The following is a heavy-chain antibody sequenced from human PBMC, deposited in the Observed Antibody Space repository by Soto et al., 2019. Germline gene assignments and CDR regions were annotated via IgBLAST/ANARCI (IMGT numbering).Heavy chain of an antibody. V-gene: IGHV3-21*06. CDR3: ARDQGLLSYGYSDY. CDR2: IGNDPSYL. D-gene: IGHD5-18*01. Sequence: EVQLVESGGGLVKPGGSLRLSCEASGFSFSRHSMNWVRQAPGKGLEWVSSIGNDPSYLYYAGSVKGRFTISRDNAKNALYLQMNSLRVEDTAVYYCARDQGLLSYGYSDYWGQGTPVTVSS. J-gene: IGHJ4*02. CDR1: GFSFSRHS.